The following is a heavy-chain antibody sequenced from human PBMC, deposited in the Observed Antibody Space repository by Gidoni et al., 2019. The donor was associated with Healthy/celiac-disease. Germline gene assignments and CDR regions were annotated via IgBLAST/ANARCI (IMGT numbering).Heavy chain of an antibody. CDR2: ISWNSGSI. J-gene: IGHJ3*02. CDR1: GFTFEVYA. V-gene: IGHV3-9*01. D-gene: IGHD6-19*01. CDR3: AKDNGSRYGRSTLRIAVAGKPHAFDI. Sequence: EVQLVESGGGWVQPARPLRLPCPASGFTFEVYAMHWVRQAPGKGLEWVSGISWNSGSIGYADSVKGRFTISRDNAKNSLYLQMNSLRAEDTALYYCAKDNGSRYGRSTLRIAVAGKPHAFDIWGQGTMVTVFS.